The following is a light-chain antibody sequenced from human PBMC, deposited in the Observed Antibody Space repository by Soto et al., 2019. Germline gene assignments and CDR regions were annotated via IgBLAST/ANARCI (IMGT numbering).Light chain of an antibody. CDR1: QSVSSSY. V-gene: IGKV3D-7*01. CDR3: QHYNNWPIT. CDR2: AGS. J-gene: IGKJ5*01. Sequence: EIVWTHSPYTLSLSPGERATLSCMSSQSVSSSYLAWYQQRPGQAPRLLIYAGSTRDVGVPDRFSGSGSGTDFTLTISSLQAADFAVYHCQHYNNWPITFGQGTRLEIK.